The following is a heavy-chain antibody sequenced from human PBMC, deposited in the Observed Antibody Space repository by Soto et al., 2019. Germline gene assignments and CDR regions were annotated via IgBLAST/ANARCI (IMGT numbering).Heavy chain of an antibody. CDR2: INPNSGGT. V-gene: IGHV1-2*02. J-gene: IGHJ2*01. D-gene: IGHD4-17*01. CDR3: ARGAGEPDYPHWYFDL. Sequence: QVQLVQSGAEVKKPGASVKVSCKASGYTFTGYYMHWVRQAPGQGLEWMGWINPNSGGTNYAQKFQGRVTMARDTSIRTAYMELSRLRSDDTAVYYCARGAGEPDYPHWYFDLWGRGTLVTVSS. CDR1: GYTFTGYY.